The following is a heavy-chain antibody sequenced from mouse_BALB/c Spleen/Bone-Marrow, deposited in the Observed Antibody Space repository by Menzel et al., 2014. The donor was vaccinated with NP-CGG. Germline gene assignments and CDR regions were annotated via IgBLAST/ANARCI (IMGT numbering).Heavy chain of an antibody. D-gene: IGHD1-1*01. CDR2: INSDGGST. Sequence: EVNVVESGGGLVQPGESLKLSCESNEYEFPSHDMSWVRKTPEKRLELVAAINSDGGSTYYPDTMERRFIISRDNSKKTLYLQMSSLRSEDTALYYCARHGDYYGSSLFAYWGQGTLVTVSA. CDR1: EYEFPSHD. J-gene: IGHJ3*01. CDR3: ARHGDYYGSSLFAY. V-gene: IGHV5-2*01.